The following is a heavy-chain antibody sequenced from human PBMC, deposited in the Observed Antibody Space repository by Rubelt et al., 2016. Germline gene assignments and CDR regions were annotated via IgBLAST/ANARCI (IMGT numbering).Heavy chain of an antibody. V-gene: IGHV4-39*07. Sequence: QLQLQESGPGLVKPSETLSLTCTVSGGSISSSSYYWDWIRQPPGKGLAWIGEINHSGTTNNNPSLKSRVTTSVDTSKNQFPLKVRSVTAADTAVYYCAGGGFRRPDYYPLEDWGQGALVTVSS. D-gene: IGHD1-26*01. CDR2: INHSGTT. J-gene: IGHJ1*01. CDR3: AGGGFRRPDYYPLED. CDR1: GGSISSSSYY.